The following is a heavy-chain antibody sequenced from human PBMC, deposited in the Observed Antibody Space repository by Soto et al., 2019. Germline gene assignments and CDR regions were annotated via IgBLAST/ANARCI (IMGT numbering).Heavy chain of an antibody. Sequence: SETLSLTCTVSTASVNRYYWSWIRQPAGKGLEWIGRLYANENTDYNPSLRSRVTISVDTKRQFSLKLSSVTAADTAVYYCARDRPNWYFDLCGRGTPVTVSS. CDR3: ARDRPNWYFDL. J-gene: IGHJ2*01. CDR2: LYANENT. CDR1: TASVNRYY. D-gene: IGHD6-6*01. V-gene: IGHV4-4*07.